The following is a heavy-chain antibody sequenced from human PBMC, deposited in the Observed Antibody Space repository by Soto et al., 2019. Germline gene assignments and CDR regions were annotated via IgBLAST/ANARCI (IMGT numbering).Heavy chain of an antibody. J-gene: IGHJ4*02. CDR2: IWSDGSNK. Sequence: QVHLVESGGGVVQPGRSLRLSCAVSGLTFNSYGMHWVRQAPGKGLEWVAVIWSDGSNKYYADSVEGRFTISRDNSKNMLYLQMNSLRVEDTAVYYCASAAGAYDNWGQGTLVTVSS. D-gene: IGHD1-26*01. V-gene: IGHV3-33*01. CDR1: GLTFNSYG. CDR3: ASAAGAYDN.